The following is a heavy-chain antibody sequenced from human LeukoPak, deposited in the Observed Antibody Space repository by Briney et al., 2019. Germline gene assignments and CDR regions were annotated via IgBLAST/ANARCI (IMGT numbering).Heavy chain of an antibody. D-gene: IGHD5-12*01. CDR3: ASPHASYEGGYYYYGMDV. CDR2: MNPNSGNT. Sequence: VASVKVSCKASGGTFSSYAINWVRQATGQGLEWMGWMNPNSGNTGYAQKFQGRVTMTRNTSISTAYMELSSLRSEDTAVYYCASPHASYEGGYYYYGMDVWGQGTTVTVSS. J-gene: IGHJ6*02. V-gene: IGHV1-8*02. CDR1: GGTFSSYA.